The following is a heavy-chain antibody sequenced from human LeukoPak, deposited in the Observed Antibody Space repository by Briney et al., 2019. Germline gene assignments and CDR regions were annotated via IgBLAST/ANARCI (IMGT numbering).Heavy chain of an antibody. Sequence: ASVKVSCKASGYTFSRYAMNWVRQAPGQGLEWMGWININTENPTYAQGFTGRFVFSLDIAVSTAYLQISSLKAEDTAVYYCARAAASDYWGQGTLVTVSS. CDR1: GYTFSRYA. J-gene: IGHJ4*02. D-gene: IGHD2-15*01. CDR3: ARAAASDY. CDR2: ININTENP. V-gene: IGHV7-4-1*02.